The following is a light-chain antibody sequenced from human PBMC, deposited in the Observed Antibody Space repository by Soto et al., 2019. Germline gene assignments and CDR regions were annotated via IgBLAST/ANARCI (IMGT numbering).Light chain of an antibody. J-gene: IGKJ1*01. Sequence: AIQLTQSPSSLSASVGDRVTITCRASQGIAKDLGWYQQKPGKAPRLLIFGASFLQSGVPSRFSGSGSGTDFTLTINGLQPEDFATYYCLQNYYSFRTFGQGTKVEI. CDR3: LQNYYSFRT. V-gene: IGKV1-6*01. CDR1: QGIAKD. CDR2: GAS.